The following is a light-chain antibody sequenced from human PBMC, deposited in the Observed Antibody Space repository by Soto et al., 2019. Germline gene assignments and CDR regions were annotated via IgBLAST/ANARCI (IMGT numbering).Light chain of an antibody. CDR2: SAT. CDR1: QSISTF. J-gene: IGKJ4*01. Sequence: DIQMTQSPSYLLASVGDRVTLTCRASQSISTFLNWYQQTTGKAPKLLIYSATSLETGVSSRFRAFASATYFTLIINNVQPEDAATYFCQQSHSTPLNFGGGTKLQIK. CDR3: QQSHSTPLN. V-gene: IGKV1-39*01.